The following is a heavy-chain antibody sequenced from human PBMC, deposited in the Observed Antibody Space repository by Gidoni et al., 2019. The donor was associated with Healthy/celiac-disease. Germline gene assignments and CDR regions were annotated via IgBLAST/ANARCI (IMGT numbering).Heavy chain of an antibody. CDR1: GGSISSGDYY. CDR2: IYYSGST. Sequence: QVQLQESGPGLVKPSQTLSLTCTVPGGSISSGDYYWSWIRQPPGKGLEWIGYIYYSGSTYYNPSLKSRVTISVDTSKNQFSLKLSSVTAADTAVYYCAREDKYYDFWSGPDYYYGMDVWGQGTTVTVSS. J-gene: IGHJ6*02. D-gene: IGHD3-3*01. V-gene: IGHV4-30-4*01. CDR3: AREDKYYDFWSGPDYYYGMDV.